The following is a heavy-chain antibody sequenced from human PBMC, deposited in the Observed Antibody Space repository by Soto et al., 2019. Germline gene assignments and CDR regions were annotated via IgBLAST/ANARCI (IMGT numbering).Heavy chain of an antibody. Sequence: SVKVSCKASGGTFSSYAISWVRQAPGQGLEWMGGIIPIFGTANYAQKFQGRVTITADESTGTAYMELSSLRSEDTAVYYCARESDIVATRGIDYWGQGTLVTVSS. D-gene: IGHD5-12*01. V-gene: IGHV1-69*13. CDR2: IIPIFGTA. J-gene: IGHJ4*02. CDR1: GGTFSSYA. CDR3: ARESDIVATRGIDY.